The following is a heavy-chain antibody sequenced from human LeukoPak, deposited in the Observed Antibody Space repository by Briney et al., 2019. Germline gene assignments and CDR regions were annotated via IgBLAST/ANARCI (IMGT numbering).Heavy chain of an antibody. D-gene: IGHD1-1*01. CDR1: GFTFSNAW. CDR3: TTDPTTADYYFDY. J-gene: IGHJ4*02. CDR2: IKSKTDGGTT. V-gene: IGHV3-15*01. Sequence: GGSLRLSCAASGFTFSNAWMSSVRQAPGKGLEWVGGIKSKTDGGTTDYAAPVKGRFTISRDDSKNTLYLRMNSLKTEDTAVYYCTTDPTTADYYFDYWGQGTMVTVSS.